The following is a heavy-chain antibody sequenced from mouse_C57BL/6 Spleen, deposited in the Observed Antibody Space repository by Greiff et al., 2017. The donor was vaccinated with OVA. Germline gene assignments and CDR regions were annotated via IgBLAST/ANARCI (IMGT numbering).Heavy chain of an antibody. CDR2: IYPSDSET. CDR3: ARGDGYYLYYFDY. D-gene: IGHD2-3*01. CDR1: GYTFTSYW. J-gene: IGHJ2*01. V-gene: IGHV1-61*01. Sequence: QVQLQQPGAELVRPGSSVKLSCKASGYTFTSYWMDWVKQRPGQGLEWIGNIYPSDSETHYNQKFKDKATLTVDESSSTAYMQLSSLTSEDSAVYYCARGDGYYLYYFDYWGQGTTLTVSS.